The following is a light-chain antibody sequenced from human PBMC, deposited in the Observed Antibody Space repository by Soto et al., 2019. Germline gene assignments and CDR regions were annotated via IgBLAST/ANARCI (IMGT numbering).Light chain of an antibody. CDR1: SSDVGAYNY. CDR2: EVS. CDR3: SSYTSSSTYV. J-gene: IGLJ1*01. V-gene: IGLV2-14*01. Sequence: QSALTQPASVSGSPGQSIIISCTGTSSDVGAYNYVSWYQHHPGKAPKLMIYEVSNRPSGFSNRFSGSKSGNTASLTISGLQAEDEADYYCSSYTSSSTYVFGSGTKLTVL.